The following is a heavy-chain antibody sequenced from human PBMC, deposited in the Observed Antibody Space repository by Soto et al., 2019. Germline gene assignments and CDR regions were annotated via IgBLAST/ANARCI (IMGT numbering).Heavy chain of an antibody. J-gene: IGHJ3*02. V-gene: IGHV3-30*07. D-gene: IGHD2-15*01. CDR3: ARETGYCSGGSCYGSVAFDI. Sequence: DSVKGRFTISRDNSKNTLYMQMNSLRAEDTAVYYCARETGYCSGGSCYGSVAFDIWGQGTMVTVSS.